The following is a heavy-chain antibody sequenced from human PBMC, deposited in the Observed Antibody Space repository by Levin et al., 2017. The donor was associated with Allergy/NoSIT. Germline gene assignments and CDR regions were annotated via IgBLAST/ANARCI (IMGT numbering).Heavy chain of an antibody. D-gene: IGHD3-22*01. Sequence: SETLSLTCTVSGASISSSSYYWGWLRQPPGTGLEWIGSMYYSGRTDYNPSLKSRVTISVDTSKNQFSLKVNSVTAADTAVYYCAGLIRRLYYDSSGNYHFHYWGQGTLVTVSS. CDR2: MYYSGRT. CDR1: GASISSSSYY. V-gene: IGHV4-39*01. CDR3: AGLIRRLYYDSSGNYHFHY. J-gene: IGHJ4*02.